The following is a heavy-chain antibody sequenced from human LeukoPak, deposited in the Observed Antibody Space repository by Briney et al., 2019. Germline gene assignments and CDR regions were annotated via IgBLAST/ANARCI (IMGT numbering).Heavy chain of an antibody. V-gene: IGHV3-23*01. J-gene: IGHJ4*02. CDR3: AKFSSSGWLRSNNK. D-gene: IGHD6-19*01. CDR1: GFTFSSYA. Sequence: GGSLRLSCAASGFTFSSYAMSWVRQAPGKGLEWVSAISGSGGNTYYADSVKGRFTISRDNSKNTLYLQMNSLRAEDTAVYYCAKFSSSGWLRSNNKWGQGTLVTVSS. CDR2: ISGSGGNT.